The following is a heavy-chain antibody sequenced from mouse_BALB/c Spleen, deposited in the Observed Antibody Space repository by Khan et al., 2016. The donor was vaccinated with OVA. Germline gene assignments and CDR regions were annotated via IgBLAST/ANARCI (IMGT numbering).Heavy chain of an antibody. D-gene: IGHD1-1*01. V-gene: IGHV3-2*02. CDR2: ISYSGNT. J-gene: IGHJ2*01. CDR3: ARVYGGDFDY. CDR1: GYSITSDYA. Sequence: EVELVESGPGLAKPSQSLSLTCTVTGYSITSDYAWNWIRQFPGNKLEWMGFISYSGNTNYNPSLKSRISITRDTSKNQFFLQLNSVTTEDTATYYCARVYGGDFDYWGQGTTLTVSS.